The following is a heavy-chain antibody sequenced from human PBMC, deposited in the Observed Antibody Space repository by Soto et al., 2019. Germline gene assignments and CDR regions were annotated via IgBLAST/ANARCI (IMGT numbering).Heavy chain of an antibody. CDR1: GGTFSSYA. V-gene: IGHV1-69*13. Sequence: SVRVSCKASGGTFSSYAISWVRQAPGQGLEWMGGIIPIFGTANYAQKFQGRVTIAADESTSTAYMELSSLRSEDTAVYYCARGGVDTAMVDAFDIWGQGTMVTVSS. D-gene: IGHD5-18*01. CDR3: ARGGVDTAMVDAFDI. J-gene: IGHJ3*02. CDR2: IIPIFGTA.